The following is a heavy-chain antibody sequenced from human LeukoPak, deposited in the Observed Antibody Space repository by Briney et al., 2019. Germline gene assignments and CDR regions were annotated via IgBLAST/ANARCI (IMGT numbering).Heavy chain of an antibody. D-gene: IGHD6-19*01. J-gene: IGHJ4*02. V-gene: IGHV3-48*03. CDR3: ARDRPYSSGWYDFDH. CDR1: GFTFSTYE. Sequence: GGSLRLSCAASGFTFSTYEMNWVRQAPGKGLEWVSYISSSGSTIYYADSVKGRFTISRDNAKNSLYLQMNSLRAEDTAVYYCARDRPYSSGWYDFDHWCQGTLVTVSS. CDR2: ISSSGSTI.